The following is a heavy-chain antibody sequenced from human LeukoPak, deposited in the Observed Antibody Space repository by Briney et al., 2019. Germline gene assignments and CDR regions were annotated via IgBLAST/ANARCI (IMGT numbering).Heavy chain of an antibody. J-gene: IGHJ5*02. CDR3: ARGGGPYGWFAP. D-gene: IGHD3-16*01. CDR1: GFTFSNFW. Sequence: GGSLRLSCAASGFTFSNFWMHWVRQAPGKGLVWVALIYGDGSFTRYADSVKGRFTISRDNAKNTLFLQMNSLRVEDTAIYYCARGGGPYGWFAPWGKGTLVTVSS. V-gene: IGHV3-74*01. CDR2: IYGDGSFT.